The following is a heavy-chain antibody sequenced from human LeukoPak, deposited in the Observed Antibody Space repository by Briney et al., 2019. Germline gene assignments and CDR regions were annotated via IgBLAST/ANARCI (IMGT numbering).Heavy chain of an antibody. CDR3: ARDSSSPYDY. CDR1: GYTFTSYY. D-gene: IGHD6-6*01. J-gene: IGHJ4*01. Sequence: ASVKVSCRASGYTFTSYYMHWVRQAPGQGLEWMGIINPSGGSTSYAQKFQGRVTMTTDTSTSTAYMELRSLRSDDTAVYYCARDSSSPYDYWGHGTLVTVSS. V-gene: IGHV1-46*01. CDR2: INPSGGST.